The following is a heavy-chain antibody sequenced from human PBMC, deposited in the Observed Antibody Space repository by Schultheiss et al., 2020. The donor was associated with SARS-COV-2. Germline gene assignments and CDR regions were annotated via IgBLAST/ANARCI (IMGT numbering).Heavy chain of an antibody. Sequence: SETLSLTCTVSGGSISRYYWSWIRQPPGKGLEWIGEINHSVSTNYNPSLKSRVTISLDTSKNQFSLKLTSVTAADTAMYYCARSGRGELLHWFDPWGQGTLVTVSS. D-gene: IGHD1-26*01. CDR2: INHSVST. J-gene: IGHJ5*02. V-gene: IGHV4-34*01. CDR3: ARSGRGELLHWFDP. CDR1: GGSISRYY.